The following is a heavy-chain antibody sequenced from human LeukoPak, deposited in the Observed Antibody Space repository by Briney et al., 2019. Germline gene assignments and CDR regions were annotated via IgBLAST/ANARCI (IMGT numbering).Heavy chain of an antibody. CDR3: AGERVPQSSGWSALFDY. CDR1: GGSISSYY. CDR2: IYYSGST. Sequence: SETLSLTCTVSGGSISSYYWSWIRQPPGKGLEWIGYIYYSGSTNYNPSLKSRVTISVDTSKNQFSLKLSSVTAADTAVYYCAGERVPQSSGWSALFDYWGQGTLVTVSS. V-gene: IGHV4-59*01. D-gene: IGHD6-19*01. J-gene: IGHJ4*02.